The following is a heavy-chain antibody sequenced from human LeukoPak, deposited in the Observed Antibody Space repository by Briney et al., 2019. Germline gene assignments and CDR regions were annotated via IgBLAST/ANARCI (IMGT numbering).Heavy chain of an antibody. D-gene: IGHD2-15*01. V-gene: IGHV3-7*01. Sequence: PGGSLRLSCAASGFTFSSYWMSWVRQAPGKGLEWVANIKQDGSEKYYAESVKGRFTISRDNAKKSLFLQMNSLRAEDTAIYYCARDGDGSGDNCPPPLGYWGQGTLVTVSS. J-gene: IGHJ4*02. CDR2: IKQDGSEK. CDR3: ARDGDGSGDNCPPPLGY. CDR1: GFTFSSYW.